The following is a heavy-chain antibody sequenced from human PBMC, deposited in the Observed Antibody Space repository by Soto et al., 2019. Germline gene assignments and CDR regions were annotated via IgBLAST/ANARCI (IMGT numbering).Heavy chain of an antibody. V-gene: IGHV1-2*02. Sequence: ASVKVSFKASGYTFTGYYMHWLRQAPGQGLEWMGWINPNSGGTNYAQKFQGRVTMTRDTSISTAYMELSRLRSDDTAVYYCARLCVSGSTSCYYYYYGMDVWGQGTTVTVSS. D-gene: IGHD2-2*01. CDR2: INPNSGGT. CDR3: ARLCVSGSTSCYYYYYGMDV. CDR1: GYTFTGYY. J-gene: IGHJ6*02.